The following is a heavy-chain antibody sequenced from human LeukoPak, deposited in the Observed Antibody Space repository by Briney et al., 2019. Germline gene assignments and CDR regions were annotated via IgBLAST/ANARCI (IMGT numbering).Heavy chain of an antibody. D-gene: IGHD1-1*01. CDR2: IKSKTDGGTT. CDR1: GFTFSNAW. Sequence: GGSLRLSCAASGFTFSNAWMSWVRQAPGKGLEWVGRIKSKTDGGTTDYAAPVKGRFTISRDDSKNTLYLQMNSLKTEDTAVYYCTTGTTDLYWYFHLWGRGTLVTVSS. J-gene: IGHJ2*01. CDR3: TTGTTDLYWYFHL. V-gene: IGHV3-15*01.